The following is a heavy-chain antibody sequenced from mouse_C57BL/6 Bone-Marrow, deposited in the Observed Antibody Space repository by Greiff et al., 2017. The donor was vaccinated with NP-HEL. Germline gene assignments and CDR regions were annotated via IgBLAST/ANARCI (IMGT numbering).Heavy chain of an antibody. Sequence: QVQLQHPGAELVKPGASVKLSCKASGYTFTSYWMQWVKQRPGQGLEWIGEIDPSDSYTNYNQKFKGKATLTVDTSSSTAYMQLSSLTSEDSAVDYCARITIMDYWGQGTSVTVSS. CDR3: ARITIMDY. CDR1: GYTFTSYW. V-gene: IGHV1-50*01. CDR2: IDPSDSYT. J-gene: IGHJ4*01. D-gene: IGHD1-1*02.